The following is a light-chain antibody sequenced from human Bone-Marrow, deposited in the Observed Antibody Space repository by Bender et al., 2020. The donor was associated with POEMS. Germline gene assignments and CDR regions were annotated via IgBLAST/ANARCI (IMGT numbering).Light chain of an antibody. Sequence: QSALTQPRSVSGSPGQSVTIPCTGISSDIGGYNFVSWYQQHPGKAPKLMIHDVSNRPSGVSSRFSGSKSGNTASLTISGLQSEDEADYYCSTWDDRLNAWLFGGGTKLTVL. J-gene: IGLJ3*02. CDR3: STWDDRLNAWL. V-gene: IGLV2-11*01. CDR1: SSDIGGYNF. CDR2: DVS.